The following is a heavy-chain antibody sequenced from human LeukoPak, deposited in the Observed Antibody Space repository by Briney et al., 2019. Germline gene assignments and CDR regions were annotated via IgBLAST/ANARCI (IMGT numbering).Heavy chain of an antibody. CDR1: GASISSNNW. J-gene: IGHJ2*01. Sequence: SETLSLTCAVSGASISSNNWWNWVRQPPGKGLEWIGEIYHSGSTDYNPSLKSRVTISVDKSTNQFSLKLNSVTAADTAVYYCARGIGSSAGPLWGRGTLVTVSS. D-gene: IGHD1-26*01. V-gene: IGHV4-4*02. CDR3: ARGIGSSAGPL. CDR2: IYHSGST.